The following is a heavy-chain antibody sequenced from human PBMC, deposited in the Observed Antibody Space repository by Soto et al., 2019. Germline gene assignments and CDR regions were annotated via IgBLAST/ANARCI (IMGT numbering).Heavy chain of an antibody. CDR2: IYYSGST. Sequence: QVQLQESGPGLVKPSETLSLTCTVSGGSVSSGSYYWSWIRQPPGKGLEWIGYIYYSGSTNYNPSHKSRVTISVETSKNQYHLQLSSVTAADTAVYYCARASIAARLFDPWGQGTLVTVSS. CDR3: ARASIAARLFDP. V-gene: IGHV4-61*01. D-gene: IGHD6-6*01. CDR1: GGSVSSGSYY. J-gene: IGHJ5*02.